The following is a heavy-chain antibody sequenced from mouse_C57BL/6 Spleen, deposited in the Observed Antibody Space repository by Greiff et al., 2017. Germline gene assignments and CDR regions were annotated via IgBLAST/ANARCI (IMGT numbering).Heavy chain of an antibody. D-gene: IGHD1-1*01. CDR1: GFSLTSYG. CDR3: AKTRYGSSHWYFDV. J-gene: IGHJ1*03. Sequence: QVHVKQSGPGLVQPSQSLSITCTVSGFSLTSYGVHWVRQSPGKGLEWLGVIWRGGSTDYNAAFMSRLSITKDNSKSQVFFKMNSLQADDTAIYYCAKTRYGSSHWYFDVWGTGTTVTVSS. CDR2: IWRGGST. V-gene: IGHV2-5*01.